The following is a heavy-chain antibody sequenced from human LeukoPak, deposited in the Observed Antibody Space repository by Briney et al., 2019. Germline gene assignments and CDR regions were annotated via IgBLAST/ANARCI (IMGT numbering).Heavy chain of an antibody. CDR3: ARGNQYDSSGYSMDF. CDR2: ISGSGGST. D-gene: IGHD3-22*01. CDR1: GFTFSSYA. Sequence: PGGSLRLSCAASGFTFSSYAMSWVRQAPGKGLEWVSAISGSGGSTYYADSVKGRFTISRDNSKNTLYLQMNSLRAEDPAVYYCARGNQYDSSGYSMDFWGQGTLVTVSS. J-gene: IGHJ4*02. V-gene: IGHV3-23*01.